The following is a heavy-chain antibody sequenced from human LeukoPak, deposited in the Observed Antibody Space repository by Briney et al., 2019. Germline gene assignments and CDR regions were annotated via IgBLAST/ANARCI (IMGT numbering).Heavy chain of an antibody. Sequence: GGSLRLSCAASGFTFSSYAMSWVRQAPGKGLEGVSAISGSGGSTYYADSVKGRFTISRDNNKNTLYLQKNSLRAEDTAVYHCAKEGGRYCSSTSCYKIHWGQGTLVTVSS. D-gene: IGHD2-2*01. V-gene: IGHV3-23*01. CDR1: GFTFSSYA. J-gene: IGHJ4*02. CDR3: AKEGGRYCSSTSCYKIH. CDR2: ISGSGGST.